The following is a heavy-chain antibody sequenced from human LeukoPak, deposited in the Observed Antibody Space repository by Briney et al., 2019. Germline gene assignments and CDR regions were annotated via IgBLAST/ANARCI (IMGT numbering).Heavy chain of an antibody. Sequence: GGSLRLSCAASGFTFRRSWMTWVRQAPGKGVEFVANINQDGSVKNYVDFVRGRFTISRDNAKNSLYLQMNSLRAEDTAVYYCARDPGFSAFDIWGQGTMVTVSS. CDR2: INQDGSVK. J-gene: IGHJ3*02. CDR1: GFTFRRSW. V-gene: IGHV3-7*01. CDR3: ARDPGFSAFDI. D-gene: IGHD6-25*01.